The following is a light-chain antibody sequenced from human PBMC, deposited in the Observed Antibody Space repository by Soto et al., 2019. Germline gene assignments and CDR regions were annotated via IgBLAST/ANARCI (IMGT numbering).Light chain of an antibody. CDR1: SNDVGAYNY. V-gene: IGLV2-8*01. J-gene: IGLJ2*01. CDR2: DVS. Sequence: QSVLTQPPSASGSPGQSVTISCTGTSNDVGAYNYVSWYQHHPGKAPKLMISDVSHRPSGVPDRFSGSKSGNTASLTVSGLQAEDDADYYCSSYAGSNNYVIFGGGTKVTVL. CDR3: SSYAGSNNYVI.